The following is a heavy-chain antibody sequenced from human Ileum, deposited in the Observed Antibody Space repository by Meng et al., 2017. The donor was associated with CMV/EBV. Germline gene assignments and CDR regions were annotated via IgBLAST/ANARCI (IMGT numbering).Heavy chain of an antibody. V-gene: IGHV2-5*01. D-gene: IGHD4-23*01. CDR2: IYWNDDK. Sequence: SGPTLAKLTQILTLTCTFSGFPLSTRVVGVAWIRQPPGKALEWLALIYWNDDKRYSPSLKSRLTITKDTSKNQVVLTMTNMDPVDTATYYCAHTWLPDYGGNSDWFDPWGQGTLVTVSS. CDR3: AHTWLPDYGGNSDWFDP. CDR1: GFPLSTRVVG. J-gene: IGHJ5*02.